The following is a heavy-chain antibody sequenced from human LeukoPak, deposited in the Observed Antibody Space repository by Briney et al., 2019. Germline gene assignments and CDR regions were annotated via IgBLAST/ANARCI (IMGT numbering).Heavy chain of an antibody. J-gene: IGHJ3*02. CDR2: IYYSGST. V-gene: IGHV4-39*07. D-gene: IGHD3-10*01. Sequence: SETLSLTCTVSGGSISSSSYYWGWIRQPPGKGLEWIGSIYYSGSTYYNPSLKSRVTISVDTSKNQFSLKLSSVTAADTAVYYCARDLDYLMVAFDIWGQGTMVTVSS. CDR3: ARDLDYLMVAFDI. CDR1: GGSISSSSYY.